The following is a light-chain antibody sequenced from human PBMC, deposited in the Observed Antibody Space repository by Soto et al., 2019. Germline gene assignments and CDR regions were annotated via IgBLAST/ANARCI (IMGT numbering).Light chain of an antibody. V-gene: IGKV4-1*01. CDR1: QSVLYSSNNKNY. Sequence: DIVMTQSPDSLAVSLGERATINCKSSQSVLYSSNNKNYLAWYQQQPGQPPKLLISWASTRESGVPDRFSGSGSGTDFTLTISSLQAEDVAVYSCQQYFSTPFTFGPGTKVDIK. CDR2: WAS. J-gene: IGKJ3*01. CDR3: QQYFSTPFT.